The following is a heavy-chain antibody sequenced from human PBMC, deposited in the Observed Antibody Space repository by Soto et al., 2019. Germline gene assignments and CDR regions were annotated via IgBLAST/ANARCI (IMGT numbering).Heavy chain of an antibody. Sequence: VQLLESGGGLVQPGGSLRLSCAASGFTFSSYAMSWVRQAPGKGLEWVSVITGSGSSTFYADSVKGRFTISRDNSKNTLYMQRNSLRAADTAVFYCAKFRVAVTGPDAFDIWGHGTMVTVSS. J-gene: IGHJ3*02. CDR1: GFTFSSYA. D-gene: IGHD2-21*02. V-gene: IGHV3-23*01. CDR3: AKFRVAVTGPDAFDI. CDR2: ITGSGSST.